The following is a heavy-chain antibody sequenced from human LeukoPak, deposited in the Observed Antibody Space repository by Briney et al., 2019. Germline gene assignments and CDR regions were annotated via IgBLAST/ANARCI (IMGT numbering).Heavy chain of an antibody. CDR3: TRGDWDEAAAGDY. CDR2: IKTNTGDP. D-gene: IGHD6-13*01. Sequence: ASVKVSCKASGYTFTNYAMNWVRQAPGQGLEWMGWIKTNTGDPTYAQGLTGRFVFSLDTSVSTAYLQISSLKAEDTAVYYCTRGDWDEAAAGDYWGQGTLVTVSS. V-gene: IGHV7-4-1*02. J-gene: IGHJ4*02. CDR1: GYTFTNYA.